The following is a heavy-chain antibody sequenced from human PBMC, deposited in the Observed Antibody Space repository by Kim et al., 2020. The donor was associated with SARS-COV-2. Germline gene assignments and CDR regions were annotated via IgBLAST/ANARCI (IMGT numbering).Heavy chain of an antibody. Sequence: ASVKVSCKASGYRFSSYAMNWVRQAPGQGLEWMGWLNTNTGNPTYAQGLTGRFVFSLDTSVTTAYLQISSLKADDTAVYYCAREGGYSNGWNQATSWGQGTLVTVSS. J-gene: IGHJ5*02. CDR2: LNTNTGNP. V-gene: IGHV7-4-1*02. CDR1: GYRFSSYA. D-gene: IGHD6-19*01. CDR3: AREGGYSNGWNQATS.